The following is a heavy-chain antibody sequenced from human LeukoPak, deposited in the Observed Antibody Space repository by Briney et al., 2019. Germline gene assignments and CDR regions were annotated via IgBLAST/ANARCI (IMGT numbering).Heavy chain of an antibody. CDR3: ARGFHFDY. J-gene: IGHJ4*02. V-gene: IGHV4-59*01. CDR1: GGSISSYY. CDR2: TYYSGST. Sequence: PSETLSLTCTVSGGSISSYYWSWIRQPPGKGLEWIGYTYYSGSTNYNPSLKSRVTISVDTSKNQFSLKLSSVTAADTAVYYCARGFHFDYWGQGTLVTVSS.